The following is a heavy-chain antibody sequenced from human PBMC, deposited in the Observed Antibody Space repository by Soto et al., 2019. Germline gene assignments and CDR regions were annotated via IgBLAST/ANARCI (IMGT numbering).Heavy chain of an antibody. CDR1: GGTISGYY. D-gene: IGHD6-13*01. CDR3: ARYRREAVAGYTLDN. J-gene: IGHJ4*02. V-gene: IGHV4-4*07. Sequence: SETLSLTCTVTGGTISGYYWTWIRQSAGGGLEWIGRIYSSGSTNYNPSLKSRVTISLDTSKSQFSLKVNSMTAADTAVYYCARYRREAVAGYTLDNWGQGILVTVSS. CDR2: IYSSGST.